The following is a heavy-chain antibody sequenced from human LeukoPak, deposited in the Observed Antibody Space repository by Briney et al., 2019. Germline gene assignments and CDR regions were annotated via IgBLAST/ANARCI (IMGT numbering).Heavy chain of an antibody. CDR1: GFTFNDYY. J-gene: IGHJ4*02. V-gene: IGHV3-11*06. D-gene: IGHD1-26*01. CDR2: ISSSSSHT. CDR3: ARDSYDLGATFDY. Sequence: GGSQRLSCATSGFTFNDYYMSWIRLAPGKGLEWLSFISSSSSHTKYADSVRGRFTVSRDNAKNTLYLQVNSLRVEDTAIYYCARDSYDLGATFDYWGQGTLVTVSS.